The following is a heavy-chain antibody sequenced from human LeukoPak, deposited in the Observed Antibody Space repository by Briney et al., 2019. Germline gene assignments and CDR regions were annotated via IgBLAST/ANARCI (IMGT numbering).Heavy chain of an antibody. J-gene: IGHJ5*02. Sequence: SETPSLTCTVSGGSVSSGSYYWSWIRQPPGKGLEWIGYTYYSERTNYNPSLKSRVTISVDTSKNQFSLKLSSVTAADTAVYYCARSTGGWLDPWGQGTLVTVSS. V-gene: IGHV4-61*01. D-gene: IGHD7-27*01. CDR3: ARSTGGWLDP. CDR2: TYYSERT. CDR1: GGSVSSGSYY.